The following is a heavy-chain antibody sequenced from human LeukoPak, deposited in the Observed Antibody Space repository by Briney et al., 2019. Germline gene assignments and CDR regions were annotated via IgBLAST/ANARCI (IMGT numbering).Heavy chain of an antibody. CDR1: GGSFSGYY. CDR3: ARCPYYYDSSGYYH. Sequence: SETLSLTCAVYGGSFSGYYWSWIRQPPGKGLEWIGEINHSGSTNYNPSLKSRVTISVDTSKKQFSLKLSSVTAADTAVYYCARCPYYYDSSGYYHWGQGTLVTVSS. D-gene: IGHD3-22*01. J-gene: IGHJ5*02. CDR2: INHSGST. V-gene: IGHV4-34*01.